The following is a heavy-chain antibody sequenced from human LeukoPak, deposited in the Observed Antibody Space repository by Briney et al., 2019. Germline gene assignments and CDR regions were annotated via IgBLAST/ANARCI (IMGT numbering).Heavy chain of an antibody. Sequence: SETLSLTCTVSGGSISSYYWSWIRQPPGKGLEWIGYIYYSGSTNYNPSLKSRVTISVDTSKNQFSLELSSVTAADTAVYYCARNGRDDAFDIWGQGTMVTVSS. J-gene: IGHJ3*02. CDR2: IYYSGST. CDR3: ARNGRDDAFDI. CDR1: GGSISSYY. V-gene: IGHV4-59*01. D-gene: IGHD2-8*01.